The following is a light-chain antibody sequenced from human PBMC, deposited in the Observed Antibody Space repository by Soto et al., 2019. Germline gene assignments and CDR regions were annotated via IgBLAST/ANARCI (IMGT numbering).Light chain of an antibody. J-gene: IGKJ1*01. V-gene: IGKV3-20*01. CDR3: QQYGSSGT. CDR2: GAS. CDR1: QSVSSSY. Sequence: EIVLTQSPATLSVSPGERATLSFRASQSVSSSYVAWYQQRPGQAPRLLIYGASNRATGIPDRFSGSGSGTDFPLPISRREPEDCAVYYWQQYGSSGTFGQGTKVDI.